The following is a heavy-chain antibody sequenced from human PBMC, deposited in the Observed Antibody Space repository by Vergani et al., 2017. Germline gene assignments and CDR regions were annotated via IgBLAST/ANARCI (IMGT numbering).Heavy chain of an antibody. V-gene: IGHV3-9*01. Sequence: EVQLVESGGGLVQPGRSLRLSCAASGFTFDDYAMHWVRQAPGKGLEWVSGISWNSGSIGYADSVKGRFTISRDNAKNSLYLQMNSLGAEDTALYYCAKEVGPEYSSSDNWFDPWGQGTLVTVSS. CDR2: ISWNSGSI. CDR1: GFTFDDYA. CDR3: AKEVGPEYSSSDNWFDP. D-gene: IGHD6-6*01. J-gene: IGHJ5*02.